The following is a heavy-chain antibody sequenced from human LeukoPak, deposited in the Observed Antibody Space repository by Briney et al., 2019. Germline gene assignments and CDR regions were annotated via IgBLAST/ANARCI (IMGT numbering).Heavy chain of an antibody. CDR3: ARGPHGMDV. Sequence: SGTLSLTCAVSGGSISSSNWWSWIRQPPGKGLEWIGEINHSGSTNYNPSLKSRVTISVDTSKNQFSLKLSSVTAADTAVYYCARGPHGMDVWGQGTTVTVSS. CDR2: INHSGST. J-gene: IGHJ6*02. V-gene: IGHV4-4*02. CDR1: GGSISSSNW.